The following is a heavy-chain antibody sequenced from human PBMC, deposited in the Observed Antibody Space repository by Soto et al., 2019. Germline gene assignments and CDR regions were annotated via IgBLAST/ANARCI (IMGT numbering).Heavy chain of an antibody. V-gene: IGHV4-61*01. Sequence: SETLSLTCTVSGGSVSSGSYYWSWIRQPPGKGLEWIGYIYYSGSTNYNPSLKSRVTISVDTSKNQFSLKLSSVTAADTAVYYCAREESGYSSSWDPLAPMDVWGQGTTVTVSS. CDR1: GGSVSSGSYY. CDR3: AREESGYSSSWDPLAPMDV. CDR2: IYYSGST. D-gene: IGHD6-13*01. J-gene: IGHJ6*02.